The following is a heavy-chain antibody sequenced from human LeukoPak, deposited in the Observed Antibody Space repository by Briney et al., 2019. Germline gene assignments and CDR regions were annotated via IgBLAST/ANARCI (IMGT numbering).Heavy chain of an antibody. D-gene: IGHD3-22*01. CDR3: ARDAYYYDSSGYYRTRSYYYYYMDV. V-gene: IGHV1-2*06. Sequence: ASVKVSCKASGYTFTGYYMHWVRQASGQGREWMGRINPNSGGTNYAQKFQGRVTMTRDTSISTAYMELSRLRSDDTAVYYCARDAYYYDSSGYYRTRSYYYYYMDVWGKGTTVTVSS. CDR1: GYTFTGYY. J-gene: IGHJ6*03. CDR2: INPNSGGT.